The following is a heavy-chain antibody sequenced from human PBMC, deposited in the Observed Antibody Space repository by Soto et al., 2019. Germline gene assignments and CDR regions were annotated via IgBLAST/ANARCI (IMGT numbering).Heavy chain of an antibody. CDR3: AKDLRAAAGILYYYYYGMDV. V-gene: IGHV3-23*01. CDR2: ISGSGGST. CDR1: GFTFSSYA. Sequence: GGSLRLSCAASGFTFSSYAMSWVRQAPGKGLEWVSAISGSGGSTYYADSVKGRFTISRDNSKNTLYLQMNSLRAEDTAVYYCAKDLRAAAGILYYYYYGMDVWGQGTTVTVSS. D-gene: IGHD6-13*01. J-gene: IGHJ6*02.